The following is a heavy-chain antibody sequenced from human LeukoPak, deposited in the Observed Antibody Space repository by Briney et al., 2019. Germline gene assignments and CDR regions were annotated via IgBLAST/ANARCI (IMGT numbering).Heavy chain of an antibody. CDR2: ISYSGNNK. V-gene: IGHV3-30*19. D-gene: IGHD1-26*01. CDR1: GFTFSTYG. CDR3: ARSPETGGKYYYMDV. J-gene: IGHJ6*03. Sequence: GGSLRLSCAASGFTFSTYGMHWVRQAPGRGLEWVTLISYSGNNKYYADSVKGRFTISRDNSKNTLYLQMDSLRAEDSAVYYCARSPETGGKYYYMDVWGKGTTVTVSS.